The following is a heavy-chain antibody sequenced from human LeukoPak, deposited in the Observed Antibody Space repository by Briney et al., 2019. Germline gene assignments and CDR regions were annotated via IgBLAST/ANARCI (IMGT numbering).Heavy chain of an antibody. V-gene: IGHV1-69*05. CDR2: IIPIFGTT. CDR1: GGTFSSYG. Sequence: GASVKVSCKASGGTFSSYGISWVRQAPGQGLDWMGGIIPIFGTTNYAQKFQSRVTMTTDESTTTAYMELSSLRSDDTAVYYCASGASGGTSFDHWGQGTLVTVSS. CDR3: ASGASGGTSFDH. D-gene: IGHD2-8*02. J-gene: IGHJ4*02.